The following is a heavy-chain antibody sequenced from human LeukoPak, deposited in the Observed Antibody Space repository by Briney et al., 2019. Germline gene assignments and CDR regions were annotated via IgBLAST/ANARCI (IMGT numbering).Heavy chain of an antibody. CDR3: AKDAQYGDEYFDY. CDR1: GFTAGGYA. D-gene: IGHD4-17*01. Sequence: GGSLRLSCAISGFTAGGYAMNWVRQAPGKGLEWVSSISWSGSYIYYADSVRGRFTISRDNAKSSVYLQMDSLRAEDTAVYYCAKDAQYGDEYFDYWGQGTLVTVSS. CDR2: ISWSGSYI. J-gene: IGHJ4*02. V-gene: IGHV3-21*01.